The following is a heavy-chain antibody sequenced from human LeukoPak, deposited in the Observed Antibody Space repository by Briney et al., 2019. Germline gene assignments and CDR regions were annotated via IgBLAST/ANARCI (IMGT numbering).Heavy chain of an antibody. V-gene: IGHV4-59*01. CDR3: ARDGRDHSGDSGYLWYFDL. J-gene: IGHJ2*01. D-gene: IGHD3-22*01. Sequence: PSETLSLTCTVSGGSISGYYWSWIRQPPGKGLEWIGYIYYSGSTNYNPSLKSRVTISVDTSKNQFSLKLSSVTAADTAVYYCARDGRDHSGDSGYLWYFDLWGRGSLVTVSS. CDR2: IYYSGST. CDR1: GGSISGYY.